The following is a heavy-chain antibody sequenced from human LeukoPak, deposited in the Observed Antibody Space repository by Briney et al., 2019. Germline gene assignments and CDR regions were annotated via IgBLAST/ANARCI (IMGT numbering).Heavy chain of an antibody. J-gene: IGHJ3*02. CDR1: GGAPSSYY. CDR3: ARVTCTSTSCYRNDAFDI. D-gene: IGHD2-2*01. Sequence: PSQTLSPTCTVSGGAPSSYYWNWIRQPPGTGVEWIGYIYYSGTTNYNPSLKGRVTISVDTSKNQFSLKLSSVTAADTAVYYCARVTCTSTSCYRNDAFDIWGQGTMVTVSS. V-gene: IGHV4-59*01. CDR2: IYYSGTT.